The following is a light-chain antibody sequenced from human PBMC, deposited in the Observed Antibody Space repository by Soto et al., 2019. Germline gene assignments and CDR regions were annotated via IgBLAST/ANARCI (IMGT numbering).Light chain of an antibody. Sequence: QSALTQPASVSGSPGQSITVSCTGSSDDIGNFNLVSWYQQFPGKAPKLIVYEVNKRPLGVSDRFSGSKSGNTASLTISGLQDEDEADYHCCSYAGSRWMFGGGTKLTVL. V-gene: IGLV2-23*02. CDR3: CSYAGSRWM. CDR2: EVN. J-gene: IGLJ3*02. CDR1: SDDIGNFNL.